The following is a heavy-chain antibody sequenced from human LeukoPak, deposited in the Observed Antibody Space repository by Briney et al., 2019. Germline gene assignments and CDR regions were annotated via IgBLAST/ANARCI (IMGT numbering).Heavy chain of an antibody. CDR2: MTSGSDTI. D-gene: IGHD6-25*01. J-gene: IGHJ6*03. V-gene: IGHV3-48*04. Sequence: PGGSLRLSCAASGFSFSTYNMNWIRQAPGKGQDGVSCMTSGSDTINYADSVKGRFTVSRDNARNSLYLQMNSLRAEDTAVYSCARDVGIPSAAPDYYYYYYMDVWGIGTTVTVSS. CDR1: GFSFSTYN. CDR3: ARDVGIPSAAPDYYYYYYMDV.